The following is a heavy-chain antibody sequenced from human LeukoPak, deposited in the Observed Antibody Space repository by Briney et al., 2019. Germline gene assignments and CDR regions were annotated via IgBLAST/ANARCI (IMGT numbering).Heavy chain of an antibody. CDR1: GYTFTSYA. CDR2: INAGNGNT. Sequence: ASVTVSCTASGYTFTSYAMHWVRQAPGQRLEWMGWINAGNGNTKYSQKFQGRVTITRDTSASTAYMELSSLRSEDTAVYYCARASSSWYGGFDYWGQGTLVTVSS. D-gene: IGHD6-13*01. CDR3: ARASSSWYGGFDY. J-gene: IGHJ4*02. V-gene: IGHV1-3*01.